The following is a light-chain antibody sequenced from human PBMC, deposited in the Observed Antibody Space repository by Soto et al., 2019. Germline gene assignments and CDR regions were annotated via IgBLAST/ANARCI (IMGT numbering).Light chain of an antibody. Sequence: QSALTQPPSASGSPGQSVTISCTGTSSDVGGYNYVSWYQQHPGKAPKLMISEVSKRPSGVPDRFSGSKSGNTASLTVSWLKAEDEADYYCSSFAGNNNLVFGGGTKVTVL. CDR1: SSDVGGYNY. V-gene: IGLV2-8*01. CDR3: SSFAGNNNLV. CDR2: EVS. J-gene: IGLJ2*01.